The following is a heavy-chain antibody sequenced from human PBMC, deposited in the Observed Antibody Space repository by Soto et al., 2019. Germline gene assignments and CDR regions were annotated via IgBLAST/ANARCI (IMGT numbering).Heavy chain of an antibody. D-gene: IGHD3-10*01. CDR3: ATSTYYYGSGSYYNLKPFDY. J-gene: IGHJ4*02. Sequence: EVQLVESGGGLVKPGGSLRLSCAASGFTFSSYSMNWVRQAPGKGLEWVSSISSSSSYIYYADSLKGRFTIYRDNAKSSLYLQVNSLRAEDTAVYYCATSTYYYGSGSYYNLKPFDYWGQGTLVTVSS. CDR1: GFTFSSYS. V-gene: IGHV3-21*01. CDR2: ISSSSSYI.